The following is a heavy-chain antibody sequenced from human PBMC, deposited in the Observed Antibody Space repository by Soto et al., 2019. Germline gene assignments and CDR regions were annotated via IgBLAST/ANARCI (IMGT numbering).Heavy chain of an antibody. Sequence: ASVRVSCKASGYSLTSYYMHWVRQAPGQGLEWMGIINPSGGSTSYAQKFQGRVTMTRDTSTSTVYMELSSLRSEDTAVYYCARGAPSLELRHYWGQGTLVTVSS. CDR2: INPSGGST. CDR3: ARGAPSLELRHY. V-gene: IGHV1-46*01. CDR1: GYSLTSYY. J-gene: IGHJ4*02. D-gene: IGHD1-7*01.